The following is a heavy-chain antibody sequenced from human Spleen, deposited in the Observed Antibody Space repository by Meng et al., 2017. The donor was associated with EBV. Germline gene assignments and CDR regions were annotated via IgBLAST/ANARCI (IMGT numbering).Heavy chain of an antibody. Sequence: QLHLQESGPGQVKPSASPSLTCPVSGDPIRSFYYWAWLRQPPGRGLEWIGSAHYSGSTYYSPSLKRRVTISVDTSKNQFSLNLNSVTAADTAVYYCARNAGGNSPFDYWGQGILVTVSS. J-gene: IGHJ4*02. CDR1: GDPIRSFYY. D-gene: IGHD4-23*01. CDR3: ARNAGGNSPFDY. CDR2: AHYSGST. V-gene: IGHV4-39*07.